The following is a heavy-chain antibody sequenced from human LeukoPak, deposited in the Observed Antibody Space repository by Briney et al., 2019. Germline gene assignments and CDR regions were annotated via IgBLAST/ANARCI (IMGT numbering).Heavy chain of an antibody. D-gene: IGHD6-19*01. V-gene: IGHV4-39*01. CDR1: GDSISNHNYF. CDR2: NHYIGSN. Sequence: SXXLSLTCTVSGDSISNHNYFWGWIRQTRGTGLEWIANNHYIGSNYYNRYLKSRFTISVEKSKNAFSLKVNSVTAADTAVYCCAKTVPYSSGWRATFDHWGQGTLVTVSS. J-gene: IGHJ4*02. CDR3: AKTVPYSSGWRATFDH.